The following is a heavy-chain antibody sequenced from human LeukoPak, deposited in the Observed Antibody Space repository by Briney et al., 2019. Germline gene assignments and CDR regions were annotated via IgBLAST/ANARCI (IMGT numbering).Heavy chain of an antibody. CDR2: ISSSSSTI. Sequence: PGGSLRLSCAASGFTFSSYSMNWVRQAPGKGLEWVSHISSSSSTIYYADSVKGRFTISRDNAKNSLYLQMNSLRAEDTAVYYCARGCSGGSCYESKFDPWGQGTLVTVSS. D-gene: IGHD2-15*01. J-gene: IGHJ5*02. V-gene: IGHV3-48*01. CDR3: ARGCSGGSCYESKFDP. CDR1: GFTFSSYS.